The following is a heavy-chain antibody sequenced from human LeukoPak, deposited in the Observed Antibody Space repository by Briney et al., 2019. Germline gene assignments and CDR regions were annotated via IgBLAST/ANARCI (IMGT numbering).Heavy chain of an antibody. J-gene: IGHJ4*02. V-gene: IGHV1-18*01. D-gene: IGHD2/OR15-2a*01. CDR1: GYTFTGYD. CDR3: ARAITTSGFRTDY. CDR2: ISADNTNT. Sequence: GASVKVSCKASGYTFTGYDISWVRQAPGQGLEWMGWISADNTNTNYAQKLQGRVTITTDTSTRTGYMELRSLRADDTALYYCARAITTSGFRTDYWGQGTLVTVSS.